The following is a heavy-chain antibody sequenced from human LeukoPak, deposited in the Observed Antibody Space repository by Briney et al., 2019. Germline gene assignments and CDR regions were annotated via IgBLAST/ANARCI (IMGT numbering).Heavy chain of an antibody. CDR2: ISSTSNYI. D-gene: IGHD3-3*01. CDR1: GFTFSSYD. V-gene: IGHV3-21*01. CDR3: ARTVFGAYNWFDP. J-gene: IGHJ5*02. Sequence: GGSLRLSCVASGFTFSSYDMNWVRQAPGKGLEWVSSISSTSNYINYADSVKGRFAISRDNAKSSLYLQMNSLRVDDTAVYYCARTVFGAYNWFDPWGQGALVTVSS.